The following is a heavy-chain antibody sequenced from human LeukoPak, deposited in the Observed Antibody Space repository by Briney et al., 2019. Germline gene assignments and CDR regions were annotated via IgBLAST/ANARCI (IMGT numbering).Heavy chain of an antibody. CDR3: ARISSSNWYNERGAFDV. Sequence: PSETLSLTCTVSGGSISSYYWSWVRQPPGKGLEWIGFVYYTGSTNYSPSLKSRVTISVDTSKNQFFLKLRSVTAAETAVYYCARISSSNWYNERGAFDVWGQGTMVTVSS. V-gene: IGHV4-59*01. D-gene: IGHD6-13*01. J-gene: IGHJ3*01. CDR2: VYYTGST. CDR1: GGSISSYY.